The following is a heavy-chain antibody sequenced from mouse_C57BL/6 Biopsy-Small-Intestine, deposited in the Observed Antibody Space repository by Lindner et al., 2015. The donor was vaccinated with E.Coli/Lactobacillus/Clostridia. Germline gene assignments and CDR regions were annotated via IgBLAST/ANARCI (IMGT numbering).Heavy chain of an antibody. D-gene: IGHD1-1*01. Sequence: VQLQESGGGLVKPGGSLKLSCAAFGFTFSDYGMHWVRQAPEKGLEWVAYISSGSSTIYYADTVKGRFTISRDNVKNTLFLQMTSLRSEDTAMYYCSYYYGSSSYWYFDVWGTGTTVTVSS. CDR3: SYYYGSSSYWYFDV. J-gene: IGHJ1*03. V-gene: IGHV5-17*01. CDR1: GFTFSDYG. CDR2: ISSGSSTI.